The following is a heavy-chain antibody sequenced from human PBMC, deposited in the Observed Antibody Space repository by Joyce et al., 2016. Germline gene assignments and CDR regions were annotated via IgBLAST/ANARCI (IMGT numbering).Heavy chain of an antibody. CDR3: ARQTSGWYTSAFDI. CDR1: GYSFTSYW. J-gene: IGHJ3*02. D-gene: IGHD6-19*01. Sequence: EVQLVQSGAEVKKPGESLKISCKGSGYSFTSYWIGWVRQTPGKGLEWMGIISPGDSDPGYSPSFQAQVTISADKSTSTTSLQWSSVKAADTAMYFCARQTSGWYTSAFDIWGQGTRVTVSS. V-gene: IGHV5-51*01. CDR2: ISPGDSDP.